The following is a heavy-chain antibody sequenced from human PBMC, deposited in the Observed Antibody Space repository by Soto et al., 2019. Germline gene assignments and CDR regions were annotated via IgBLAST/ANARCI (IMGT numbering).Heavy chain of an antibody. V-gene: IGHV1-69*13. J-gene: IGHJ6*02. CDR2: IIPIFGTA. CDR1: GGTFSSYA. D-gene: IGHD2-2*02. Sequence: ASVKVSCKASGGTFSSYAISWVRQAPGQGLEWMGGIIPIFGTANYAQKFQGRVTITADDSTSTAYMELSSLRSEDTAVYYCAGCSSTSCYTHYYYYGMDVWGQGTTVTVSS. CDR3: AGCSSTSCYTHYYYYGMDV.